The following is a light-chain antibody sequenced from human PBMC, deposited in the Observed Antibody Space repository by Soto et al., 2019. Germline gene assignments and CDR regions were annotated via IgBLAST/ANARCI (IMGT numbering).Light chain of an antibody. Sequence: VTTQSPATLSVSPGGRETRSCRASQSISDTLAWYQQKPGQAPRLLIHGASTRAPGFPARFSGSGSGTDFTLTIISLQSEDFAVYYCQQYANWRCRFGQGCKLDIK. V-gene: IGKV3-15*01. J-gene: IGKJ1*01. CDR2: GAS. CDR3: QQYANWRCR. CDR1: QSISDT.